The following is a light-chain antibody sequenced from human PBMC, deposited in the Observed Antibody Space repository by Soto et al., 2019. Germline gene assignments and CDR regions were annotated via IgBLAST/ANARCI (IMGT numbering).Light chain of an antibody. V-gene: IGLV2-14*03. CDR1: SRDVGAYDY. Sequence: QSALTQPASVSGSPGQSITISCTGTSRDVGAYDYVSWYLQYPDKAPQLLIYYVDHRPSGVSSRFSGSKSGNTASLTISGLQAEDEGDYYCCSYADGSTHVFGTGTKVTVL. J-gene: IGLJ1*01. CDR3: CSYADGSTHV. CDR2: YVD.